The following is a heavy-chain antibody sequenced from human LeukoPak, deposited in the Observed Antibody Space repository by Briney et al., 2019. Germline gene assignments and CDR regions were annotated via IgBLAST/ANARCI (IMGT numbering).Heavy chain of an antibody. D-gene: IGHD3-3*01. CDR2: INSDGSST. J-gene: IGHJ3*02. CDR1: GFTFSSYW. CDR3: AREALEWSPPDI. Sequence: GGSLRLSCAASGFTFSSYWMHWVRQAPGKGLVWVSRINSDGSSTSYADSVKGRFTISRDNSKNTLYPQMNNMRTEDTAVYYCAREALEWSPPDIWGQGTTVTVSS. V-gene: IGHV3-74*01.